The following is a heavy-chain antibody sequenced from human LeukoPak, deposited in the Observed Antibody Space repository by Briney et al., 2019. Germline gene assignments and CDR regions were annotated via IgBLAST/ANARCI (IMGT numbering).Heavy chain of an antibody. CDR1: GFTFSSYW. D-gene: IGHD3-9*01. V-gene: IGHV3-7*01. J-gene: IGHJ4*02. Sequence: GSPRLSCAASGFTFSSYWMSWVRQAPGKGLEWVANIKQDGSEKYYVDSVKGRFTISRDNAKNSLYLQMNSLRAEDTAVYYCARDLRRYGSYSDYWGQGTLVTVSS. CDR3: ARDLRRYGSYSDY. CDR2: IKQDGSEK.